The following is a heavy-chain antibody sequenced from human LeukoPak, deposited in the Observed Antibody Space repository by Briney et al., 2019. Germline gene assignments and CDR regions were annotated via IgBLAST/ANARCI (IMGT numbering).Heavy chain of an antibody. CDR2: IYNDGRT. D-gene: IGHD2-8*01. CDR1: GFTVSSSY. CDR3: AKDRSCTNNICHGDFDY. Sequence: GGSLRLSCAASGFTVSSSYISWVRQAPGKGLEGVSVIYNDGRTYHADSVKGRFTISRDNSKNTVYLQMDTLRAEDTAVYYCAKDRSCTNNICHGDFDYWGQGTLVTVSS. V-gene: IGHV3-53*01. J-gene: IGHJ4*02.